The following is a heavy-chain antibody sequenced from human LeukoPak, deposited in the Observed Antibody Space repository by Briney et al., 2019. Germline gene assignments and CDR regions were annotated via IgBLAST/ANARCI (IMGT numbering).Heavy chain of an antibody. CDR3: ARESEYSRSVVMEY. CDR2: ISAYNGNT. CDR1: GYTFTTYG. D-gene: IGHD6-6*01. Sequence: ASVKVSCKASGYTFTTYGISWVRQAPGQGLEWMGWISAYNGNTNYAQKVQGRVTMTRDTSTSTAYMELRSLTSDDMAVYYCARESEYSRSVVMEYWGQGTLVTVSS. J-gene: IGHJ4*02. V-gene: IGHV1-18*03.